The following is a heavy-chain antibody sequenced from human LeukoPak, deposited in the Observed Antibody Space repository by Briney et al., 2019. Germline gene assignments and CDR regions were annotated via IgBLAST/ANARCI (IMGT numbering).Heavy chain of an antibody. CDR1: GFSFTTYS. Sequence: GGSLRLSCEASGFSFTTYSMNWVRQAPGKGLEWVSFVSSTSRFISYADSVKGRFTISRDNAKNSLYLQMTSLRAEDTAVYYCARDLRGYPYWGQGTLVTVSS. CDR2: VSSTSRFI. CDR3: ARDLRGYPY. J-gene: IGHJ1*01. V-gene: IGHV3-21*01. D-gene: IGHD3-22*01.